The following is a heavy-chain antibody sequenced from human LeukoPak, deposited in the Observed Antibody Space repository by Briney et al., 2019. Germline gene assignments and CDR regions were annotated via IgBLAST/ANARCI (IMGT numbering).Heavy chain of an antibody. D-gene: IGHD5-12*01. CDR3: ARGPSSYHNT. CDR1: EFSVGSNY. CDR2: ISSSSSYI. V-gene: IGHV3-21*01. Sequence: GGSLRLSCAASEFSVGSNYMTWVRQAPGKGLEWVSSISSSSSYIYYADSVKGRFTISRDNSKNTLYLQMNSLRAEDTAVYYCARGPSSYHNTGGQGTLVTVSS. J-gene: IGHJ4*02.